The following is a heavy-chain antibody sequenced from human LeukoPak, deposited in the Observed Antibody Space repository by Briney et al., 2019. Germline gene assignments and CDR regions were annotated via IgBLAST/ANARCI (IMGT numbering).Heavy chain of an antibody. CDR1: GFTVSSNY. CDR3: ARLEMATITHAFDI. Sequence: GGSLRLSCAASGFTVSSNYMSWVRQAPGKGLEWVSVVYSGGSTYYADSVKGRFTISRHDPKNTLYLQMNSLRPEDTAVYYCARLEMATITHAFDIWGQGAMVTVSS. D-gene: IGHD5-24*01. J-gene: IGHJ3*02. CDR2: VYSGGST. V-gene: IGHV3-53*04.